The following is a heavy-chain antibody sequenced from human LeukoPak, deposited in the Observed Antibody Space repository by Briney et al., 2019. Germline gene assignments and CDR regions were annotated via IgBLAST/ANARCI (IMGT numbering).Heavy chain of an antibody. V-gene: IGHV3-23*01. CDR1: GFTFSSYA. J-gene: IGHJ4*02. D-gene: IGHD6-19*01. CDR2: ISGSGGST. Sequence: SGGSLRLSCAASGFTFSSYAMSWVRQAPGKGLEWVSAISGSGGSTYYADSVKGRFTISRDNSKNTLYLQVNSLRAEDTAVYYCAKETGIAVAGLSTCWGQGTLVTVSS. CDR3: AKETGIAVAGLSTC.